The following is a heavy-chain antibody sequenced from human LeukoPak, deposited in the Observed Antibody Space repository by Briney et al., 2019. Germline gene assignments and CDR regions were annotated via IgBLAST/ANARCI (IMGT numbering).Heavy chain of an antibody. J-gene: IGHJ3*02. CDR2: INPSGGST. CDR1: GYTFTSYY. Sequence: ASVKVSCKASGYTFTSYYMHWVRQAPGQGLEWMGIINPSGGSTSYAQKFQGRVTITRDTSTSTVYMELSSLRSEDTAVYYCASGRLRDAFDIWGQGTMVTVSS. V-gene: IGHV1-46*01. D-gene: IGHD4-17*01. CDR3: ASGRLRDAFDI.